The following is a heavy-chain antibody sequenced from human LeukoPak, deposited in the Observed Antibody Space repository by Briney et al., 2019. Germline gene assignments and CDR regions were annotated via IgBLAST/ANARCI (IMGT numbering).Heavy chain of an antibody. CDR2: IYYSGST. D-gene: IGHD1-1*01. J-gene: IGHJ4*02. CDR3: ARQRQDHHFDY. CDR1: GGSISSSSYY. Sequence: SETLSLTCTVSGGSISSSSYYWGWIRQPPGKGLEWIGSIYYSGSTYYNPSLKSRVTISVDTSKNQFSLKLSSVTAADTAVYYCARQRQDHHFDYWGQGTLVTVSS. V-gene: IGHV4-39*01.